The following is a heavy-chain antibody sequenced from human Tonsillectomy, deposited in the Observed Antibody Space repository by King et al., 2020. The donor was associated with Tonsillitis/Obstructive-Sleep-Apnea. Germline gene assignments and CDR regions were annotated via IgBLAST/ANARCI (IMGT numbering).Heavy chain of an antibody. CDR2: NYYSGST. Sequence: VQLQESGPGLVKPSETLSLTCTVSGGSISSSSYYWGWIRQPPGKGLEWIGSNYYSGSTYYNPSLKSRVTISVDTSKNQFSLKLSSVTAADTAVYSCARLEYYDFWSGSRGWFDPWGQGTLVTVSS. J-gene: IGHJ5*02. V-gene: IGHV4-39*01. CDR1: GGSISSSSYY. CDR3: ARLEYYDFWSGSRGWFDP. D-gene: IGHD3-3*01.